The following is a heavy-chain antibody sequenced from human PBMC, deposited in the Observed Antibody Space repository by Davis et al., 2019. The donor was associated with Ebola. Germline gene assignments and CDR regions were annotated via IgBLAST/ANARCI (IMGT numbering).Heavy chain of an antibody. J-gene: IGHJ1*01. V-gene: IGHV5-51*01. CDR2: IYPGDSDT. CDR3: ARYLGYCSGGSCYPAEYFQH. Sequence: GESLKISCKGSGYIFTNYWIGWVRQMPGKGLEWMGIIYPGDSDTRYSPSFQGQVTISADKSISTAYLQWSSLKASDTAMYYCARYLGYCSGGSCYPAEYFQHWGQGTLVTVSS. D-gene: IGHD2-15*01. CDR1: GYIFTNYW.